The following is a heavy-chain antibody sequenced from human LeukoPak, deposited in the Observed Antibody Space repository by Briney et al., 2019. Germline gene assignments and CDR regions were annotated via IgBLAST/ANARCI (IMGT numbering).Heavy chain of an antibody. CDR1: GGSVSSDNW. V-gene: IGHV4-4*02. J-gene: IGHJ4*02. D-gene: IGHD3-9*01. Sequence: SETLSLTCAVSGGSVSSDNWWSWVGPPPGKRLEWIGEIHHSGNTNYSPSLKSRVTISLDKSRNQFSLKLNSVTAADTAVYYCAKAGVWLPAVWGQGTLVTVSS. CDR3: AKAGVWLPAV. CDR2: IHHSGNT.